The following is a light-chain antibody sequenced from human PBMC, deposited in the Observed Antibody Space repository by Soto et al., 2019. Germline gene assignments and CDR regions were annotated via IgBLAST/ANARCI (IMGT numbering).Light chain of an antibody. J-gene: IGKJ1*01. Sequence: DIQMTRSPSTLSASVGDRVTITCRASQSISSWLAWHRQKPGKAPKLLIYDASSLEIGVPSRFSASGSGTEFTLTISSLQPEDFAIYYCQQYHKYPWTFGQGTKVDIK. CDR2: DAS. V-gene: IGKV1-5*01. CDR3: QQYHKYPWT. CDR1: QSISSW.